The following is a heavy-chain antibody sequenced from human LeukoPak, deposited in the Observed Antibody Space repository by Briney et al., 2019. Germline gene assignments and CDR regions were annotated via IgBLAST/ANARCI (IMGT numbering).Heavy chain of an antibody. CDR1: GFTFSSYS. J-gene: IGHJ6*02. D-gene: IGHD2-2*02. Sequence: PGGSLRLSCAASGFTFSSYSMNWVRQAPGKGLEWVSSISSSSSYIYYADSVKGRFTISRDNAKNSLYLQMNSLRAEDTAVYYCARAPPPSPNCSRPGCYTGGGLDSYYKGLEVGGQGPTVPAPS. CDR3: ARAPPPSPNCSRPGCYTGGGLDSYYKGLEV. V-gene: IGHV3-21*01. CDR2: ISSSSSYI.